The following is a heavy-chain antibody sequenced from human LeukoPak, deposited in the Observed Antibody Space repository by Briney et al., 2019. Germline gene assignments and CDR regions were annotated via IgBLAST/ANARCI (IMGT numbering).Heavy chain of an antibody. V-gene: IGHV3-53*05. D-gene: IGHD3-10*01. CDR1: GFSVRDNY. Sequence: PGGSLRLSCAASGFSVRDNYMNWVRQAPGQGPEWVSVIFTGGSTYYADSVQGRLTISRDTSKNTLYLQVNSLRPEDTAMYYCARDKGDGYFDYWGQGTLVTVSS. CDR3: ARDKGDGYFDY. CDR2: IFTGGST. J-gene: IGHJ4*02.